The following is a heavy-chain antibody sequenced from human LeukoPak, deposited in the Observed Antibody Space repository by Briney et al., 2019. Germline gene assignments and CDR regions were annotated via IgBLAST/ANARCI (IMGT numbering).Heavy chain of an antibody. CDR3: AKVLLWFGPEY. J-gene: IGHJ4*02. CDR2: ISGSGGST. V-gene: IGHV3-23*01. D-gene: IGHD3-10*01. CDR1: GFTFSSYA. Sequence: GGSLRLSCAASGFTFSSYAMSWVRQAPGKGLEWVSGISGSGGSTYYADSVKGRFTISRDNSESTLYLQMNSLRAEDTAVYYCAKVLLWFGPEYWGQVTLVTVSS.